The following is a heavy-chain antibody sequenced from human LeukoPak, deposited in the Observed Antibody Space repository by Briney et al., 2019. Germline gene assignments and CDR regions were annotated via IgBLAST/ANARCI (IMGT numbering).Heavy chain of an antibody. CDR1: GFTFSSFA. Sequence: GGSLRLSCAASGFTFSSFAMSWVRQAPGKGLGWVSSISSGGAYTYYADSVKGRFTISRDNSKNTLYLQMNSLRAEDTAVYYCAKDPYSSSSGGPYAMDVWGQGTTVTVSS. J-gene: IGHJ6*02. D-gene: IGHD6-6*01. CDR2: ISSGGAYT. CDR3: AKDPYSSSSGGPYAMDV. V-gene: IGHV3-23*01.